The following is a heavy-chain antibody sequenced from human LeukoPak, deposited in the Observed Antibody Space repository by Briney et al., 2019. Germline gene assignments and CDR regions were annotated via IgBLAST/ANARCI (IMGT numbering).Heavy chain of an antibody. D-gene: IGHD1-1*01. CDR2: IYHSGST. CDR3: ARRAIRWRDFDY. Sequence: PSETLSLTCTVSGYSISSGYYWGWIRQPPGKGLEWIGSIYHSGSTNYNPSLKSRVTISVDTSKNQFSLKLSSVTAADTAVYYCARRAIRWRDFDYWGQGTLVTVSS. J-gene: IGHJ4*02. CDR1: GYSISSGYY. V-gene: IGHV4-38-2*02.